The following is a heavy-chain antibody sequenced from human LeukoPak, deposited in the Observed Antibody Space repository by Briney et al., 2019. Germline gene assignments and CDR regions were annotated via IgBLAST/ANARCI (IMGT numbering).Heavy chain of an antibody. Sequence: ASVKVSCTASGYTFTSYAMNWVRQAPGQRLEWMGWISAGNGNTKYSQKFQGRVTITRDTSASTAYMELSSLRSEDTAVYYCARALGGLGYYFDYWGQGTLVTVSS. CDR1: GYTFTSYA. J-gene: IGHJ4*02. CDR2: ISAGNGNT. V-gene: IGHV1-3*01. CDR3: ARALGGLGYYFDY. D-gene: IGHD3-16*01.